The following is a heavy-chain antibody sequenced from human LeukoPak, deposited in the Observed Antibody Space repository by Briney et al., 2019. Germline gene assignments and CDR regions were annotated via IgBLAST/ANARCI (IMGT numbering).Heavy chain of an antibody. D-gene: IGHD1-26*01. J-gene: IGHJ3*02. Sequence: PSETLSLTCTVSGGSISSYYWSWIRQPAGKGLEWIGRIYTSGSTDYNPSLKSRVTMSVDTSKNQFSLKLSSVTAADTAVYYCASRYSGSYGDAFDIWGQGTMVTVSS. CDR2: IYTSGST. V-gene: IGHV4-4*07. CDR1: GGSISSYY. CDR3: ASRYSGSYGDAFDI.